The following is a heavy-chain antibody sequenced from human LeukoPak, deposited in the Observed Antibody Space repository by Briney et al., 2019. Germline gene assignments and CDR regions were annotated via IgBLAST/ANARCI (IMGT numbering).Heavy chain of an antibody. CDR3: ARDRRAGTYYYYGMDV. J-gene: IGHJ6*02. CDR2: IYYSGST. Sequence: SETLSLTCAVYGGSFSGYYWSWIRQPPGKGLEWIGYIYYSGSTNYNPSLKSRVTISVDTSKNQFSLKLSSVTAADTAVYYCARDRRAGTYYYYGMDVWGQGTTVTVSS. CDR1: GGSFSGYY. V-gene: IGHV4-59*01. D-gene: IGHD1-1*01.